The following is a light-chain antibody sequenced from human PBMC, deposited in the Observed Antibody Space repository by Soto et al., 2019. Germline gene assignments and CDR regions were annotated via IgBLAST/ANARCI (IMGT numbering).Light chain of an antibody. Sequence: QMTKSPSTLSASVGDRVTITCRASQSISSWLAWYQQKPGKAPKLLIYKASSLESGVPSRFSGSGSGTEFTLTISSLQPDDFATYYCQQYNSYPIPFGQGTRLEIK. J-gene: IGKJ5*01. V-gene: IGKV1-5*03. CDR1: QSISSW. CDR2: KAS. CDR3: QQYNSYPIP.